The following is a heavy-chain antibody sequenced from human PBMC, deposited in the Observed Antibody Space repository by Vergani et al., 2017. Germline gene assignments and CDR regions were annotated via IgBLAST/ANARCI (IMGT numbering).Heavy chain of an antibody. Sequence: QVQLVESGGGVVQPGRSLRLSCAASGFTFSSYGMHWVRQAPGKGLEWVAVIWYDGSNKYYADSVKGRFTISRDNSKNTLYLQMNSLRAEDTAVYYCARDRNDQLLVTSEYYVDYWGQGTLVTVSS. CDR3: ARDRNDQLLVTSEYYVDY. D-gene: IGHD2-2*01. V-gene: IGHV3-33*01. CDR2: IWYDGSNK. J-gene: IGHJ4*02. CDR1: GFTFSSYG.